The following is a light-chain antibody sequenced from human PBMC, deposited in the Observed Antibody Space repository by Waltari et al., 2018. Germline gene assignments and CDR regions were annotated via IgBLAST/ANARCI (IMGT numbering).Light chain of an antibody. CDR3: QSWDSTTVV. Sequence: SYELTQSPSVSVSPGQTATITCSGDKLGDKYVWWYQQKPGQSPVMVIYQDTKRPSGIPDRFSGSNSGNTATLTISGTQALDEADYYCQSWDSTTVVFGGGTKLTVL. V-gene: IGLV3-1*01. CDR2: QDT. J-gene: IGLJ2*01. CDR1: KLGDKY.